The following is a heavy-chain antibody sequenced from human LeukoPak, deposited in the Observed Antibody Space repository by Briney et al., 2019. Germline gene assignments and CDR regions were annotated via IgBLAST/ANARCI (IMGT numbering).Heavy chain of an antibody. D-gene: IGHD2-21*02. V-gene: IGHV4-59*12. CDR3: ALTAGAGEYFQH. J-gene: IGHJ1*01. CDR1: GGSISSYY. CDR2: IYYSGST. Sequence: SETLSLTCTVSGGSISSYYWSWIRQPPGKGLEWIGFIYYSGSTNYNPSLKSRVTISVDTSKNQFSLKLSSVTAADTAVYYCALTAGAGEYFQHWGQGTLVTVSS.